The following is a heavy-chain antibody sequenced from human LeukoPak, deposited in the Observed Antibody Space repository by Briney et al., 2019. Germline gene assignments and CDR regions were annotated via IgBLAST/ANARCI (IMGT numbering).Heavy chain of an antibody. D-gene: IGHD3-22*01. J-gene: IGHJ5*02. V-gene: IGHV3-74*01. CDR1: GFTFSGYW. CDR3: ARVSRLANWFDP. Sequence: PGGSLRLSCAASGFTFSGYWMHWVRQSSGKGLVWVSRINSDRGSTSYADSVKGRFTISRDNSKNTLYLQMNSLRAEDTAVYYCARVSRLANWFDPWGQGTLVTVSS. CDR2: INSDRGST.